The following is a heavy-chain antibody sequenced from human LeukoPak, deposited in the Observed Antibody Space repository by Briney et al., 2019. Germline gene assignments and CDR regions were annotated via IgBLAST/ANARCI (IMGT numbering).Heavy chain of an antibody. D-gene: IGHD3-10*01. J-gene: IGHJ4*02. Sequence: WVRQPPGKGLEWIGSIYYSGSTYYNPSLKSRVTISVDMSKNQFSLKLSSVTAADTAVYYCAKGGVWYYFDYWGQGTLVTVSS. CDR3: AKGGVWYYFDY. CDR2: IYYSGST. V-gene: IGHV4-39*01.